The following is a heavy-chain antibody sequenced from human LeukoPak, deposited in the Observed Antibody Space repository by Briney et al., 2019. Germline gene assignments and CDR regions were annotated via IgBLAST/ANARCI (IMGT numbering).Heavy chain of an antibody. J-gene: IGHJ4*02. Sequence: GGSLRLSCAASGFTFSSYSMNWVRQAPGKGLEWVSYISSSRSTIYYADSVKGRFTISRDNTKNSLYLQMNSLRDEDTAVYYCARDCSSTSCYEPRYWGQGTLVTVSS. CDR3: ARDCSSTSCYEPRY. CDR1: GFTFSSYS. CDR2: ISSSRSTI. D-gene: IGHD2-2*01. V-gene: IGHV3-48*02.